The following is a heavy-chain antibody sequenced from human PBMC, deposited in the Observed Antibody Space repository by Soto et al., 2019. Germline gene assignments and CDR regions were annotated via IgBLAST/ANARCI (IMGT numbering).Heavy chain of an antibody. D-gene: IGHD3-10*01. Sequence: VQLQESGPGLVKPSETLSLTCTVSGGSISSYYWSWIRQPPGKGLEWIGYIYYSGSTNYNPSLKSRVTISVDTSKNQFSLKLSSETAADTAVYYCGRMVRGLWFDYWGQGTLVTVSS. V-gene: IGHV4-59*01. J-gene: IGHJ4*02. CDR1: GGSISSYY. CDR2: IYYSGST. CDR3: GRMVRGLWFDY.